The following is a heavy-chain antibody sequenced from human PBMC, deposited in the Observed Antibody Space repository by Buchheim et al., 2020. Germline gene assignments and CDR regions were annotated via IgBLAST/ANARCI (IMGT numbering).Heavy chain of an antibody. Sequence: EVQLVESGGGLVQPGGSLKLSCAASGFTFSGSAMHWVRQASGKGLEWVGRIRSKANSYATAYAASVKGRFTISRDDSQNTAYLQMNSLKTEDTAVYYCTRQGGDLYSSSLNDYWGQGTL. D-gene: IGHD6-13*01. CDR3: TRQGGDLYSSSLNDY. J-gene: IGHJ4*02. CDR2: IRSKANSYAT. CDR1: GFTFSGSA. V-gene: IGHV3-73*01.